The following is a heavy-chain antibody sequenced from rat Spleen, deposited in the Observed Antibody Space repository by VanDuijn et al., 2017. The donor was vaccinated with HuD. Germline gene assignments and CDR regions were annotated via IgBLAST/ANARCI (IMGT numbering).Heavy chain of an antibody. V-gene: IGHV5-27*01. J-gene: IGHJ1*01. CDR3: TTGTIAAPYWYFDF. Sequence: EVQLVESGGGLVQPGRSLKLSCTASGFTFSTFPMVWVRQAPTKGLEWVAYITTGGGTSFYRDSVKGRFTISRDNAKSTLYLQMVSLRSEDTATYYCTTGTIAAPYWYFDFWGPGTMVTVSS. CDR2: ITTGGGTS. CDR1: GFTFSTFP. D-gene: IGHD1-2*01.